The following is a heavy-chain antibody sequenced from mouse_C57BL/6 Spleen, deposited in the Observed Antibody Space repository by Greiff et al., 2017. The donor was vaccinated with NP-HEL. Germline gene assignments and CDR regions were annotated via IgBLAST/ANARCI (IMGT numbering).Heavy chain of an antibody. CDR2: ISDGGSYT. V-gene: IGHV5-4*03. CDR1: GFTFSSYA. J-gene: IGHJ2*01. Sequence: EVMLVESGGGLVKPGGSLKLSCAASGFTFSSYAMSWVRQTPEKRLEWVATISDGGSYTYYPDNVKGRFTISRDNAKNNLYLQMSHLKSEDTAMYYCARVSELEGNYWGQGTTLTVSS. CDR3: ARVSELEGNY. D-gene: IGHD4-1*01.